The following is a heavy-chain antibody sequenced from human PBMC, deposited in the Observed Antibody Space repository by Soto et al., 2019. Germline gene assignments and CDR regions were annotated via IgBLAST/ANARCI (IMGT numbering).Heavy chain of an antibody. J-gene: IGHJ3*02. CDR2: IDWDDDK. V-gene: IGHV2-70*01. Sequence: GSGPTLVNPTQTLTLTCTFSGFSLSTSGMCVSWIRQPPGKALEWLALIDWDDDKYYSTSLKTRLTISKDTSKNQVVLTMTNMDPVDTATYYCARIKDDSSGFRAFDIWGQGTMVTVSS. CDR1: GFSLSTSGMC. CDR3: ARIKDDSSGFRAFDI. D-gene: IGHD3-22*01.